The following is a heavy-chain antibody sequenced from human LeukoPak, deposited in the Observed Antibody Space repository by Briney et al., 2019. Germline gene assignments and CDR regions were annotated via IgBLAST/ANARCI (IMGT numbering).Heavy chain of an antibody. CDR3: ARDGDTVLTRGYYYYMDV. J-gene: IGHJ6*03. CDR2: ITSSSSYI. D-gene: IGHD4-23*01. CDR1: GFTFSSYT. Sequence: GGSLRVSCAASGFTFSSYTMNWLRQAPGKGPEWVSSITSSSSYIYYADSGKGRFTIYRDNARNSLYLQMNSLRAEDAALYYCARDGDTVLTRGYYYYMDVWGKGTTVTVSS. V-gene: IGHV3-21*01.